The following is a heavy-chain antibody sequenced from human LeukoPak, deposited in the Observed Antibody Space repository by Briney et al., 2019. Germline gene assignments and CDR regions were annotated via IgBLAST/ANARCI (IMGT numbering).Heavy chain of an antibody. CDR2: IYSGGST. Sequence: PGGSLRLSCAASGFTFSSYSMNWVRQAPGKGLEWVSVIYSGGSTYYADSVKGRFTISRDNSKNTLYLHMNSLRAEDTAAYYCARDMTDWGQGTLVTVSS. J-gene: IGHJ4*02. CDR1: GFTFSSYS. V-gene: IGHV3-53*01. CDR3: ARDMTD.